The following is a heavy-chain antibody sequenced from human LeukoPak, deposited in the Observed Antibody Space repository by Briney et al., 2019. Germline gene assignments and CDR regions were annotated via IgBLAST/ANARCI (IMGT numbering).Heavy chain of an antibody. CDR1: GYAFFSYA. J-gene: IGHJ5*02. Sequence: ASVKVSCKASGYAFFSYAINWVRQAPGQGLEWMGWISGSSGNTNYAQKFQGRVTMTTDTSTSTAYMELSSLRSEDTAVYYCARGHWAVATRGGNWFDPWGQGTLVTVSS. CDR3: ARGHWAVATRGGNWFDP. D-gene: IGHD5-12*01. CDR2: ISGSSGNT. V-gene: IGHV1-18*01.